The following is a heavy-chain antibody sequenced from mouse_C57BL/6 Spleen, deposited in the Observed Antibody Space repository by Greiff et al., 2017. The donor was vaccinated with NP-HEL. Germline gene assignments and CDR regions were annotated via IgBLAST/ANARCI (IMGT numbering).Heavy chain of an antibody. CDR3: ARQTMYYFDY. CDR1: GYTFTSYW. Sequence: VQLHQPGAELVKPGASVKLSCKASGYTFTSYWMHWVKQRPGQGLEWIGMIHPNSGSTNYNEKFKSKATLTVDKSSSTAYMQLSSLTSEDSAVYYCARQTMYYFDYWGQGTTLTVSS. J-gene: IGHJ2*01. V-gene: IGHV1-64*01. CDR2: IHPNSGST. D-gene: IGHD1-1*02.